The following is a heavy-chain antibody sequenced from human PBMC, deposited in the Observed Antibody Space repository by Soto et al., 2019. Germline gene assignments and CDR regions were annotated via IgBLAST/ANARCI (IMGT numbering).Heavy chain of an antibody. Sequence: PGGSLRLSCAASGFTFSSYGMHWVRQAPGKGLEWVAVISYDGSNKYYADSVKGRFTISRDNSKNTLYLQMNSLRAEDTAVYYCAKDRAYGFYYYVMDFRGQGTTVIVSS. D-gene: IGHD4-17*01. V-gene: IGHV3-30*18. J-gene: IGHJ6*02. CDR1: GFTFSSYG. CDR2: ISYDGSNK. CDR3: AKDRAYGFYYYVMDF.